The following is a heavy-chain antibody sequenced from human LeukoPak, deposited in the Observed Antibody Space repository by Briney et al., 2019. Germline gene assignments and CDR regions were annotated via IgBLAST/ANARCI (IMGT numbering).Heavy chain of an antibody. V-gene: IGHV1-2*02. CDR3: ATGTMNLDS. D-gene: IGHD3-22*01. CDR1: GYSFTGYY. Sequence: ASVKVSCKASGYSFTGYYMHWVRQAPGQGLEWMGWINPYSGDTDYAQKFQDRVTMTRDTSISTAYMELSRLRSDDTAMYYCATGTMNLDSWGQGTLVTVSS. J-gene: IGHJ4*02. CDR2: INPYSGDT.